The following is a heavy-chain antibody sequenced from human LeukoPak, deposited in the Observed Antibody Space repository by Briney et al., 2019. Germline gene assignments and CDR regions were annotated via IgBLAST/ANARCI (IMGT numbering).Heavy chain of an antibody. CDR2: LWYDGSNK. Sequence: GGSLRLTCTASAFTFSSYGMHWVRQAPGKGLEWVAVLWYDGSNKYYADSVKGRFTISRDNSKNTPYLQMNSLRAEDTAVYYCAREVRLGRYYYYYGMDVWGQGTTVTVSS. J-gene: IGHJ6*02. D-gene: IGHD3-22*01. CDR3: AREVRLGRYYYYYGMDV. CDR1: AFTFSSYG. V-gene: IGHV3-33*08.